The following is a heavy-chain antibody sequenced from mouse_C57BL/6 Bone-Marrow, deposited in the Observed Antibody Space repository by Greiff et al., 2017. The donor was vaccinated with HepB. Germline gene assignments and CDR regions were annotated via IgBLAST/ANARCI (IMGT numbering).Heavy chain of an antibody. V-gene: IGHV1-53*01. D-gene: IGHD4-1*01. CDR3: ARRELGRWYFDV. CDR1: GYTFTSYW. CDR2: INPSNGGT. Sequence: QVQLKESGTELVKPGASVKLSCKASGYTFTSYWMHWVKQRPGQGLEWIGNINPSNGGTNYNEKFKSKATLTVDKSSSTAYMQLSSLTSEDSAVYYCARRELGRWYFDVWGTGTTVTVSS. J-gene: IGHJ1*03.